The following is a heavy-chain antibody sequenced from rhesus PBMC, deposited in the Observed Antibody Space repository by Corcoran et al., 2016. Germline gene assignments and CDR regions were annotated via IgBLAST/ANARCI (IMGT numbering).Heavy chain of an antibody. Sequence: QVQLVQSGAEVKKPGSSVKVSCKASGYTFTAFYLPWVRQAPRPGLEWMGWIKPYNGNTKYAQKFQGRVTMTRDTSTSTAYMELSSLRSEDTAVYYCARGVSGSYPLPDYWGQGVLVTVSS. D-gene: IGHD1-44*02. CDR1: GYTFTAFY. CDR3: ARGVSGSYPLPDY. J-gene: IGHJ4*01. CDR2: IKPYNGNT. V-gene: IGHV1S2*01.